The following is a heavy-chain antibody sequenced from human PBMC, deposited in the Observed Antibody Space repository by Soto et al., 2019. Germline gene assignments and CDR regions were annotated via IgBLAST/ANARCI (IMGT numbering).Heavy chain of an antibody. Sequence: SXTCSVSGAALNSGNYYWSWIRQVPGKGLEWIGHIYVTGAVDYNPSLRDRITISQDTSERQFSLNLRLVTAADTAVYYCARLRIDTNNYKWFDPWGQGTLVTVSS. V-gene: IGHV4-31*03. CDR2: IYVTGAV. D-gene: IGHD1-20*01. J-gene: IGHJ5*02. CDR1: GAALNSGNYY. CDR3: ARLRIDTNNYKWFDP.